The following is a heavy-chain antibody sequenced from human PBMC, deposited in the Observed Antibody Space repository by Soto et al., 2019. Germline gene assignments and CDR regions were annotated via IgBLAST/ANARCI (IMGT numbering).Heavy chain of an antibody. V-gene: IGHV3-23*01. CDR3: ANKARSGGSCYSPPCMDV. D-gene: IGHD2-15*01. Sequence: GGSLRLSCAASGFTFSSYAMSWVRQAPGKGLEWVSAISGSGGSTYYADSVKGRFTISRDNSKNTLYLQMNSLRAEDTAVYYCANKARSGGSCYSPPCMDVWGQGTTVTVSS. CDR2: ISGSGGST. J-gene: IGHJ6*02. CDR1: GFTFSSYA.